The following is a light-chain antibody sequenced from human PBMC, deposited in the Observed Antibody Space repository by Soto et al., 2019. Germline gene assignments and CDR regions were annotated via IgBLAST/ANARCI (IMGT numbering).Light chain of an antibody. CDR3: SSYTSSSTPVV. CDR2: AVS. J-gene: IGLJ2*01. Sequence: QSALTQPASVSGSPGQSITISCTGTSSDVGDYNYVSWYQQHPGKAPKLMIYAVSNRPSGVSNRFSGSKSGNTASLTVSGLQAEDEADYYCSSYTSSSTPVVFGGGTKLTVL. CDR1: SSDVGDYNY. V-gene: IGLV2-14*01.